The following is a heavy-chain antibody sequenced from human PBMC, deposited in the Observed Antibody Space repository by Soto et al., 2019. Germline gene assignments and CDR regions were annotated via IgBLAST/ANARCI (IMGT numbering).Heavy chain of an antibody. CDR2: MYYSGST. CDR3: AGTYYYDSGGYHF. J-gene: IGHJ4*02. D-gene: IGHD3-22*01. V-gene: IGHV4-39*01. CDR1: GTSISSSAYY. Sequence: SETLSLTCTVSGTSISSSAYYWGWIRQPPGKGLEWIGSMYYSGSTYYNPSLKSRVTISVDTSKNQFSLKLSSVTAADTAVYYSAGTYYYDSGGYHFWGKGTLVTVSS.